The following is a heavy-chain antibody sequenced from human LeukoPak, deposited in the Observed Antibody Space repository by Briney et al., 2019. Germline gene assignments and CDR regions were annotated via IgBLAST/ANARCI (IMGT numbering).Heavy chain of an antibody. CDR2: IYPGGGST. Sequence: ASVKVSCKASGYTFTSYYIHWVRQPPGQGLEWMGIIYPGGGSTNYAQNFQGRVTMTRDTSTSTVYMDLSSLTSEDTAVYYCARDLSTTMSSDYWGQGTLVTVSS. D-gene: IGHD3-10*02. V-gene: IGHV1-46*01. J-gene: IGHJ4*02. CDR3: ARDLSTTMSSDY. CDR1: GYTFTSYY.